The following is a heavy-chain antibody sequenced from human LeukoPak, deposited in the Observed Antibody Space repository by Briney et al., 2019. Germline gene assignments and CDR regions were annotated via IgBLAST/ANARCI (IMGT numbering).Heavy chain of an antibody. V-gene: IGHV3-30*04. D-gene: IGHD2-21*02. CDR1: GFTFSSYA. CDR2: ISNDGSLK. CDR3: AKDATATLDY. J-gene: IGHJ4*02. Sequence: GGSLRLSCAASGFTFSSYAMHWVRQAPGKGLEWVALISNDGSLKYYVDSVKGRYTISRDNTKNTLYLQMNSLRAEDTAVYYCAKDATATLDYWGQGALVTVSS.